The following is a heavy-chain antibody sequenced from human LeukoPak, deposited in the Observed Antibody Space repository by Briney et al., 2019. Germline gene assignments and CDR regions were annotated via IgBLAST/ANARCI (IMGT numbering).Heavy chain of an antibody. CDR2: IKSDGRT. CDR1: GFTLSSYW. Sequence: PGGSLRLSCAASGFTLSSYWMHCVRHAPGEGLVWVSRIKSDGRTNSADSVKGRFTISRDNAKTTVSLQMNRLSAEDTGVYYCARAPSEIGGYYPEYFRPWGQGTLVIVSS. CDR3: ARAPSEIGGYYPEYFRP. J-gene: IGHJ1*01. V-gene: IGHV3-74*01. D-gene: IGHD3-22*01.